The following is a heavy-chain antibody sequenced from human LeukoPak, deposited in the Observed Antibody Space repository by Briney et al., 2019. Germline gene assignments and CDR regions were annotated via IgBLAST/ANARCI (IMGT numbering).Heavy chain of an antibody. J-gene: IGHJ3*02. Sequence: GGSLRLSCAASGFTFSSYGMSWVRQAPGKGLEWVSSISGSGGTTYYAESVKGRFTISRDNSKNTLYPQMNSLRADDTAVYSCAKDPPTVMANAFHIWGQGTMVTVSS. CDR1: GFTFSSYG. CDR3: AKDPPTVMANAFHI. D-gene: IGHD5-18*01. V-gene: IGHV3-23*01. CDR2: ISGSGGTT.